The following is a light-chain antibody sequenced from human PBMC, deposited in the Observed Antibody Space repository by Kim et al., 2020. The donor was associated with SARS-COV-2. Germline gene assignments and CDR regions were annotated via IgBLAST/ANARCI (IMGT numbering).Light chain of an antibody. CDR2: YAS. Sequence: DIQMTQSPSSLSASVGDRVTITCRASKNIVSQLNWYQQKPGKAPKVVIYYASSLESGVPSRFSGSGSGTDFTLTISSLQPEDFVTYYCQQSYSLPYSFGQGTKLEI. CDR3: QQSYSLPYS. CDR1: KNIVSQ. V-gene: IGKV1-39*01. J-gene: IGKJ2*03.